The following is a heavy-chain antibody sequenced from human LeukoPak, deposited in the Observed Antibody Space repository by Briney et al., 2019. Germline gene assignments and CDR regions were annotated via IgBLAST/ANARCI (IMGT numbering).Heavy chain of an antibody. V-gene: IGHV4-39*01. J-gene: IGHJ4*02. CDR3: TRLPPPGIVAAGTADY. CDR2: IYYSGST. CDR1: GGSISSSSHY. D-gene: IGHD6-13*01. Sequence: SETLSLTCTVSGGSISSSSHYWGWFRQPPGKGLEWIASIYYSGSTYYNPSLKSRVTIYGDTSKNQFSLKLSSVTAADTAIYYCTRLPPPGIVAAGTADYWGQGPLVTVSS.